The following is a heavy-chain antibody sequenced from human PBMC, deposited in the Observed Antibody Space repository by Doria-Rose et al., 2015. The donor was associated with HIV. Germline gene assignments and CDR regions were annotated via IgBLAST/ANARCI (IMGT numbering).Heavy chain of an antibody. CDR1: GFTFSSFA. J-gene: IGHJ3*02. CDR2: ISYDGSNK. Sequence: GVFQPGRSLRLSCAASGFTFSSFAMHWVRQAPGKGLEWGAFISYDGSNKYYPDSVKGRFTISRDNSKNTLYLQMNSLRTEDTAVYYCARDRGYFSSDDTFDIWGQGTMVTVSS. V-gene: IGHV3-30*04. CDR3: ARDRGYFSSDDTFDI. D-gene: IGHD6-25*01.